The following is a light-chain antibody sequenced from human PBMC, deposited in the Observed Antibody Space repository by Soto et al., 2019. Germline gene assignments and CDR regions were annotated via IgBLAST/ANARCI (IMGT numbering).Light chain of an antibody. CDR1: QGIRND. CDR3: LQAYNYPLT. Sequence: AIQMTQSPSSLSASVGDRVTITCRASQGIRNDLGWYQQKPGKAPKLLIYATSSLQSGVPSTFSGSGSGTDFTLTISSLQPEDFATYYCLQAYNYPLTFGGGTKVDIK. J-gene: IGKJ4*01. V-gene: IGKV1-6*01. CDR2: ATS.